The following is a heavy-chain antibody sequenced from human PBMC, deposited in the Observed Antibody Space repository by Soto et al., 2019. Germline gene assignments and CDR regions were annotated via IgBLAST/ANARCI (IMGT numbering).Heavy chain of an antibody. CDR1: GGTFSSYA. D-gene: IGHD3-9*01. CDR2: IIPIFGTA. J-gene: IGHJ6*02. Sequence: SVKVSCKASGGTFSSYAISWVRQAPGQGLEWMGGIIPIFGTANYAQKFQGRVTITADKSTSTAYMELSSLRSEDTAVYYCASIYDILTGYYYYGMDVWGQGTTVTVSS. V-gene: IGHV1-69*06. CDR3: ASIYDILTGYYYYGMDV.